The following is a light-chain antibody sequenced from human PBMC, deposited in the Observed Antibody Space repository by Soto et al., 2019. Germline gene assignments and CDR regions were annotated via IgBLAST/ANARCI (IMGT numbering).Light chain of an antibody. CDR2: GAS. Sequence: DIQLTQSPSFLSASVGDRVTITCRASQGISSFLAWYQQKPGKAPNLLISGASNLRTGVPSRFSGDGSGTEFTLTISSLQPEDFATYYCQHLNTYPLTFGGGTKVEI. J-gene: IGKJ4*01. CDR1: QGISSF. V-gene: IGKV1-9*01. CDR3: QHLNTYPLT.